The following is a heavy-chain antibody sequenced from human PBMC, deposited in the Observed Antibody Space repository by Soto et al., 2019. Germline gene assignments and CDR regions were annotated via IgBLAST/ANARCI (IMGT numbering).Heavy chain of an antibody. CDR2: IRPDGSEA. D-gene: IGHD2-21*02. CDR3: AREGWGSLPDH. CDR1: GFTFSTYW. Sequence: EVQLVESGGDLVQPGGSLRLSCAASGFTFSTYWMTWVRQVPGKGLEWVAHIRPDGSEAGYVDSVKGRFTISRDNDKNSLHLHMGSLRVDDTAVYYCAREGWGSLPDHWGLGTLVTVSS. V-gene: IGHV3-7*04. J-gene: IGHJ4*02.